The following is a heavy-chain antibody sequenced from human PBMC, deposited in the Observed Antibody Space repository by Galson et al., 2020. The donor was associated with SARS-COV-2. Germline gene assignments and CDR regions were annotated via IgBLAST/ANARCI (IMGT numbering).Heavy chain of an antibody. J-gene: IGHJ4*02. CDR3: ARSLVMNGHGDY. D-gene: IGHD6-6*01. Sequence: GEYLKISCRGSGYNFATYWIAWVRQRPGKGLEWMGVIYPGDSETTYSPSFQGQVTISADKSINTAYLQWSSLKASDTAIYYCARSLVMNGHGDYWGQGTLVTVSS. CDR2: IYPGDSET. V-gene: IGHV5-51*01. CDR1: GYNFATYW.